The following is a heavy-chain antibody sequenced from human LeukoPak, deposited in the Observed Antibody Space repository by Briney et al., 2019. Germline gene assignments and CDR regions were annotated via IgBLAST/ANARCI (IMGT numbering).Heavy chain of an antibody. J-gene: IGHJ4*02. CDR1: GFTFSSYE. Sequence: GGSLRLSCAASGFTFSSYEMNWVRQAPGKGLEWVAVISYDGSNKYYADSVKGRFTNSRDNSKNTLYLQMNSLRAEDTAVYYCAKPGQQLVPSSFDYWGQGTLVTVSS. V-gene: IGHV3-30*18. CDR2: ISYDGSNK. D-gene: IGHD6-13*01. CDR3: AKPGQQLVPSSFDY.